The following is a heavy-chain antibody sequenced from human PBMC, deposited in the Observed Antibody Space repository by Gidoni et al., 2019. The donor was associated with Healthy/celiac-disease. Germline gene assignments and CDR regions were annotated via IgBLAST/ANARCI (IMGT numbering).Heavy chain of an antibody. J-gene: IGHJ4*02. D-gene: IGHD3-22*01. CDR1: GGSISSYY. V-gene: IGHV4-59*01. CDR3: ARADYGAYYYDSSGYYFDY. Sequence: QVQLQESGPGLVKPSETLSLTCTVSGGSISSYYWSWIRQPPGKGLEWIGYIYYSGSTNYNPSLKSRVTISVDTSKNQFSLKLSSVTAADTAVYYCARADYGAYYYDSSGYYFDYWGQGTLVTVSS. CDR2: IYYSGST.